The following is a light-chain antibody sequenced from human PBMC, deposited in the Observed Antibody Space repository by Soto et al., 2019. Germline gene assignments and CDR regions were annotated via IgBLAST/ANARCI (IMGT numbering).Light chain of an antibody. CDR2: DAS. CDR1: QSVSSY. V-gene: IGKV3-11*01. CDR3: QQHSSSPIT. Sequence: EIVLTQSPATLSLSPGERATLSCRASQSVSSYLAWYQQKPGQAPRLLIYDASNRATGIPARFSGSGSGTDFTLTISSLESEDFAVYYCQQHSSSPITFGRGTRLEIK. J-gene: IGKJ5*01.